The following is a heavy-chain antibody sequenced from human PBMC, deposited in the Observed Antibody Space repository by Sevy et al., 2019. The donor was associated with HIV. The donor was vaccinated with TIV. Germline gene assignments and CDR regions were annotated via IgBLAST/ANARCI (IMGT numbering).Heavy chain of an antibody. D-gene: IGHD6-13*01. CDR1: GGSVSSGNSY. Sequence: SETLSLTCTVSGGSVSSGNSYWSWIRQPPGKGLEWIGYISYIGSTNYNPSLKSRVTISVDTSKNQLSLRLSSLTAADTAIYYCVRDRIAAAGGYFDYRGQGTLVTVSS. CDR2: ISYIGST. J-gene: IGHJ4*02. CDR3: VRDRIAAAGGYFDY. V-gene: IGHV4-61*01.